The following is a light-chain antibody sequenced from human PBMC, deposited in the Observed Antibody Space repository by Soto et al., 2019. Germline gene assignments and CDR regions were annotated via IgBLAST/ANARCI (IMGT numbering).Light chain of an antibody. Sequence: AIQVTQSPTSLSASVGDRVTITCRSSQDIRNYLGWYQQKPGKAPQLLIYGAFSLQRGVSSRFSGSGFGTDFTLTIISLQTEDSATYYCLQDRSHFWTFGQGTKVEI. CDR2: GAF. CDR1: QDIRNY. V-gene: IGKV1-6*01. J-gene: IGKJ1*01. CDR3: LQDRSHFWT.